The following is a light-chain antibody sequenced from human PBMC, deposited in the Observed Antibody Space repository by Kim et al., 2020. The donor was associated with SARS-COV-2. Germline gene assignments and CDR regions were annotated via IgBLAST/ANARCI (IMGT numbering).Light chain of an antibody. CDR3: QQYGSSPRNT. CDR1: QSVSSSY. V-gene: IGKV3-20*01. J-gene: IGKJ5*01. Sequence: PGERATLSCRASQSVSSSYLAWYQQKPGQAPRLLIYGASSRATGIPDRFSGSGSGTDFTLTISRLEPEDFAVYYCQQYGSSPRNTFGQGTRLEIK. CDR2: GAS.